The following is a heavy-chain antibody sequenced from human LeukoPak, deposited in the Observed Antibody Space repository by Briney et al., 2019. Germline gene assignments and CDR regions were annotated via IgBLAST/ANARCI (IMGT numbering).Heavy chain of an antibody. CDR3: ARQITYYYDSSGYYSRGEFDY. V-gene: IGHV5-51*01. CDR2: IYPGDSDT. CDR1: GYSFTSYW. J-gene: IGHJ4*02. D-gene: IGHD3-22*01. Sequence: SGESLKISCKGSGYSFTSYWIGWVRQMPGKGLEWMGIIYPGDSDTRYSPSFQGQVTTSADKSISTAYLQWSSLKASDTAMYYCARQITYYYDSSGYYSRGEFDYWGQGTLVTVSS.